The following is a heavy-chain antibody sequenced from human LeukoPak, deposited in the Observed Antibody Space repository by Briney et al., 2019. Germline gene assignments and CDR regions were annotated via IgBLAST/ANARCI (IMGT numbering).Heavy chain of an antibody. CDR2: ISWNSGSI. Sequence: SLRLSCAASGFTFDDYAMHWVRQAPGKGLEWVSGISWNSGSIGYADSVKGRFTISRDNAKNSLYLQMNSLRAEDTALYYCAKSSRYYYYGMDVWGQGTTVTVSS. V-gene: IGHV3-9*01. CDR3: AKSSRYYYYGMDV. CDR1: GFTFDDYA. D-gene: IGHD6-13*01. J-gene: IGHJ6*02.